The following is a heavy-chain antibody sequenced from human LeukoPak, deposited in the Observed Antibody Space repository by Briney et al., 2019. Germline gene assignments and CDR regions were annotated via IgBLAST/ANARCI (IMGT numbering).Heavy chain of an antibody. J-gene: IGHJ4*02. CDR3: AREGVYYDILAAYYRPYYFDF. CDR2: INHGGST. V-gene: IGHV4-34*01. Sequence: PSETLSLTCAVYGGSFSGYYWSWIRQPPGKGLEWIGEINHGGSTNYNPSLKSRLTISVGTSKNQFSLKLSSVTAADTAVYYCAREGVYYDILAAYYRPYYFDFWGQGTPVTVYS. CDR1: GGSFSGYY. D-gene: IGHD3-9*01.